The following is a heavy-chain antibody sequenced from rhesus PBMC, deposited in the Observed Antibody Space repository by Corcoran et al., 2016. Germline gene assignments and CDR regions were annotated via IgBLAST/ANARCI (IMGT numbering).Heavy chain of an antibody. V-gene: IGHV4-73*01. D-gene: IGHD6S26*01. J-gene: IGHJ5-2*01. CDR2: IDGNSATT. CDR3: ARGASGWSDNSLDV. Sequence: QVKLQQWGEGLMKPSETLSLTCAVYGGSISGFYFWTWLRRAPGKGLEWSGNIDGNSATTNYSPTLKNRVTISKDTFKNQLSLRLYSVTAADTAAYYCARGASGWSDNSLDVWGPGVLVTVSS. CDR1: GGSISGFYF.